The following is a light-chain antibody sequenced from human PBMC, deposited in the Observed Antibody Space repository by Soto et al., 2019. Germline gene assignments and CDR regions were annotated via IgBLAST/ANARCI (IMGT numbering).Light chain of an antibody. CDR1: QTICSY. V-gene: IGKV1-39*01. CDR3: QQSYSSPYT. Sequence: IQMIQSPSSLSASVGGRVTITCRASQTICSYLNWYQQSQGSAPALLISAASTLQSGVPSRFSGSGSGTDFTLTISSLQPEDFATYYCQQSYSSPYTFGQGTKLEIK. J-gene: IGKJ2*01. CDR2: AAS.